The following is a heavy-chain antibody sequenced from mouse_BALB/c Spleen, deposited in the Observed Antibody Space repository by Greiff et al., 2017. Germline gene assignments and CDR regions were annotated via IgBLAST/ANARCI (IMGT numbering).Heavy chain of an antibody. V-gene: IGHV2-2*02. CDR3: ARRRLRGDAMDY. CDR2: IWSGGST. CDR1: GFSLTSYG. J-gene: IGHJ4*01. Sequence: VQRVESGPGLVQPSQSLSITCTVSGFSLTSYGVHWVRQSPGKGLEWLGVIWSGGSTDYNAAFISRLSISKDNSKSQVFFKMNSLQANDTAIYYCARRRLRGDAMDYWGQGTSVTVSS. D-gene: IGHD2-4*01.